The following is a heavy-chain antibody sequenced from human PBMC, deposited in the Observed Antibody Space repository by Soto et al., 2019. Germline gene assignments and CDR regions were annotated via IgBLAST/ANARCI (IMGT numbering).Heavy chain of an antibody. Sequence: GSLRLSCIGSGFTFGDYAIVWFRQAPGKGLEWVGFIRNELYGGTTEYAASVKGRFTISRDDSKSFVSLQMNSLDTEDTAVYYCAKDFADRNPYSSGPESFVCDYWGQGTLVTVSS. CDR2: IRNELYGGTT. V-gene: IGHV3-49*03. J-gene: IGHJ4*02. CDR3: AKDFADRNPYSSGPESFVCDY. CDR1: GFTFGDYA. D-gene: IGHD6-19*01.